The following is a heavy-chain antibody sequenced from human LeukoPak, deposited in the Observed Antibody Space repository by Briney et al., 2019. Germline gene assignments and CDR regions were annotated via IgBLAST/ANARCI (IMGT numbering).Heavy chain of an antibody. CDR1: GYTFTGYY. D-gene: IGHD1-26*01. CDR2: INPNSGGT. J-gene: IGHJ5*02. CDR3: ARDAWELQYRRPKFDP. V-gene: IGHV1-2*02. Sequence: ASVKVSCKASGYTFTGYYMHWVRQAPGQGLEWMGWINPNSGGTNYAQKFQGRVTMTRDTSISTAYMELSRLRSDDTAVYYCARDAWELQYRRPKFDPWGQGTLVTVSS.